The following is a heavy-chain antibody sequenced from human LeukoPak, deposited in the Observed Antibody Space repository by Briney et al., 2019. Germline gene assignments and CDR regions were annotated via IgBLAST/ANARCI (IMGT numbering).Heavy chain of an antibody. CDR1: GFTFSDYW. D-gene: IGHD2-2*01. CDR2: IKQDGSEK. Sequence: GGSLRLSCAASGFTFSDYWMTWVRQAPGKGLEWVAHIKQDGSEKYYVDSVKGRFTISRDNAKNSLYLQMNSLRAEDTAVYYCARVNQQLLNFDYWGQGTLVTVSS. V-gene: IGHV3-7*01. J-gene: IGHJ4*02. CDR3: ARVNQQLLNFDY.